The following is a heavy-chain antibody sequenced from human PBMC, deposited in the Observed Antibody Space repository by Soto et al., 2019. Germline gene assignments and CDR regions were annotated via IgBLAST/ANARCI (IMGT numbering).Heavy chain of an antibody. CDR3: ARDCISTSCYGWFDP. CDR1: GGSISSGGYY. J-gene: IGHJ5*02. V-gene: IGHV4-31*03. Sequence: PSETLSLTCTVSGGSISSGGYYWSWIRQHPGKGLEWIGYIYYSGSTYYNPSLKSRVTISVDTSKNQFSLKLSSVTAADTAVYYCARDCISTSCYGWFDPWGQGTLVTVSS. D-gene: IGHD2-2*01. CDR2: IYYSGST.